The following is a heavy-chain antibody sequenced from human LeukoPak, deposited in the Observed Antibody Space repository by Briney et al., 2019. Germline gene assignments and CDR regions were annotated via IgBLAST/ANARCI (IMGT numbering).Heavy chain of an antibody. CDR1: GFTFSSYG. Sequence: PGGSLRLSCAASGFTFSSYGMSWVRQAPGKGLEWVSAISGSGGSTYYADSVKGRFTISRDNSKNTLYLQMNSLRAEDTAVYYCAKDRVVRGVMAVFDYWGQGTLVTVSS. V-gene: IGHV3-23*01. CDR3: AKDRVVRGVMAVFDY. D-gene: IGHD3-10*01. J-gene: IGHJ4*02. CDR2: ISGSGGST.